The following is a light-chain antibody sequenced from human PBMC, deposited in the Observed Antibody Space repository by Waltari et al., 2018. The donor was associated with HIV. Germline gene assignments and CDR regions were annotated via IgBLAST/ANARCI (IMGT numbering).Light chain of an antibody. Sequence: EIVLTQSPGTLPLSAGERATLSCRARQSLGSRDLAWYQQRPGQAPSLLIYATSTRATGIPDRFSGSGSGTDFTLTISRLEPEDFAFYYCQQYGGSPLTFGGGTKVEI. CDR1: QSLGSRD. V-gene: IGKV3-20*01. J-gene: IGKJ4*01. CDR3: QQYGGSPLT. CDR2: ATS.